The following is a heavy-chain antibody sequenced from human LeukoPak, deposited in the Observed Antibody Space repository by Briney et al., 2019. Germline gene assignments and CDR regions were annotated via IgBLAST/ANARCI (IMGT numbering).Heavy chain of an antibody. CDR1: GFTFSSYS. CDR2: ISSSSSTI. V-gene: IGHV3-48*01. Sequence: GGSLRLSCAASGFTFSSYSMNWVRQAPGKGLEWVSYISSSSSTIYYADSVKGRFTISRDNAKNSLYLQMNSLRAEDTAVYYCARDSKTYGGFRTVDAFDIWGQGTMVTVSS. D-gene: IGHD3-10*01. CDR3: ARDSKTYGGFRTVDAFDI. J-gene: IGHJ3*02.